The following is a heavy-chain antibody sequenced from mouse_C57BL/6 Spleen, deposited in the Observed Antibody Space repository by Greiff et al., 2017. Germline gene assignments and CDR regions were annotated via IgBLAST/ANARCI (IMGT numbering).Heavy chain of an antibody. V-gene: IGHV1-15*01. CDR1: GYTFTDYE. Sequence: VKLQQSGAELVRPGASVTLSCKASGYTFTDYEMHWVKQTPVHGLEWIGAIDPETGGTAYNQKFKGKAILTADKSSSTAYMELRSLTSEDSAVYYCTRGGYYGSDYWGQGTTLTVSS. D-gene: IGHD1-1*01. CDR3: TRGGYYGSDY. J-gene: IGHJ2*01. CDR2: IDPETGGT.